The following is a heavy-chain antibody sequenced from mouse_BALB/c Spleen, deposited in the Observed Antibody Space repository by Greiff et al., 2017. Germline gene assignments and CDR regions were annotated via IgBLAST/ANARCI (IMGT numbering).Heavy chain of an antibody. Sequence: EVKLEESGGGLVQPGGSRKLSCAASGFTFSSFGMHWVRQAPEKGLEWVAYISSGSSTIYYADTVKGRFTISRDNPKNTLFLQMTSLRSEDTAMYYCARSDYGNSYAMDYWGQGTSVTVSS. D-gene: IGHD2-1*01. CDR2: ISSGSSTI. CDR3: ARSDYGNSYAMDY. V-gene: IGHV5-17*02. J-gene: IGHJ4*01. CDR1: GFTFSSFG.